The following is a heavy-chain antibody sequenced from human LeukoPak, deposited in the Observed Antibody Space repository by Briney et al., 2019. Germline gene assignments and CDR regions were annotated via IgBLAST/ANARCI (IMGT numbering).Heavy chain of an antibody. D-gene: IGHD3-22*01. Sequence: GGSLRLSCAASGFXFSSYWMNWVRQAPGKGLEWVANIKQDGSEKYYVDSVKGRFTISRDNAKNSLYLQMNSLRAADTAVYFCASYDSSGGRIDYWGQGTLVTVSS. CDR1: GFXFSSYW. J-gene: IGHJ4*02. V-gene: IGHV3-7*02. CDR2: IKQDGSEK. CDR3: ASYDSSGGRIDY.